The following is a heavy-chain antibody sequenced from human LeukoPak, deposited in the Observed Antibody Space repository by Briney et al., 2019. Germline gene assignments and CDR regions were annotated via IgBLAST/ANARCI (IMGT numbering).Heavy chain of an antibody. J-gene: IGHJ1*01. V-gene: IGHV3-23*01. Sequence: PGGSLRLSCAASGFTFSIYSMNWVRQAPGKGLEWVSAISGSGGSTYYADSVKGRFTISRDNSKNTLYLQMNSLRAEDTAVYYCANEQYCSSTSCYQAEYFQHWGQGTLVTVSS. CDR1: GFTFSIYS. CDR2: ISGSGGST. D-gene: IGHD2-2*01. CDR3: ANEQYCSSTSCYQAEYFQH.